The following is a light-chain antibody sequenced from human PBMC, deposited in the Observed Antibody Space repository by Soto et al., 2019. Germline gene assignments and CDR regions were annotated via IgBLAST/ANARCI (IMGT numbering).Light chain of an antibody. CDR1: QSISSW. CDR2: KAS. Sequence: DIQMTQSPSTLSASVGDRVTIICRASQSISSWLAWYQQKGGKAPKLLISKASNLDSGVPSRFSGSGSGTEFNLTISSLQPEDFATYYCQQYNSIIWTFGQGTKVDIK. V-gene: IGKV1-5*03. J-gene: IGKJ1*01. CDR3: QQYNSIIWT.